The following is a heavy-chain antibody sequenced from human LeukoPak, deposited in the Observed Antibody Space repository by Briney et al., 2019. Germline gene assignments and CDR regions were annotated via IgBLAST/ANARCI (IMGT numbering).Heavy chain of an antibody. CDR3: ARVLAVAGMRYFDY. CDR2: ISSSSSTI. J-gene: IGHJ4*02. D-gene: IGHD6-19*01. V-gene: IGHV3-48*04. CDR1: GFTFSSYS. Sequence: PGGSLRLSCAASGFTFSSYSMNWVRQAPGKGLEWVSYISSSSSTIYHADSVKGRFTISRDNAKNSLYLQMNSLRAEDTAVYYCARVLAVAGMRYFDYWGQGTLVTVSS.